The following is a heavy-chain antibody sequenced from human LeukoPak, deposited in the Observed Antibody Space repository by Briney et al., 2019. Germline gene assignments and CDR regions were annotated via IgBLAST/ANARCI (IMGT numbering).Heavy chain of an antibody. CDR1: GFTFSSYG. D-gene: IGHD2-2*01. Sequence: GTSLRLSCAASGFTFSSYGMHWVRQAPGKGLEWVAVIWYDGSNKYYADSVKGRFTISRDNSKNTLYLQMNSLRAEDTAVYYCARVSYPGSSTSCPPGYWGQGTLVTVSS. V-gene: IGHV3-33*01. CDR3: ARVSYPGSSTSCPPGY. CDR2: IWYDGSNK. J-gene: IGHJ4*02.